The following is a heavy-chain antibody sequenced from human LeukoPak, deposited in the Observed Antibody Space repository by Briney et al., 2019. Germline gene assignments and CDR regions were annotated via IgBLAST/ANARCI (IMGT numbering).Heavy chain of an antibody. CDR3: ARTPGYYDSSGYYDHDY. Sequence: GASVKVSCKASGYTFTGYYMHWVRQAPGQGHEWMGWINPNSGGTNYAQKFQGRVTMTRDTSISTAYMELSRLRSDDTAVYYCARTPGYYDSSGYYDHDYWGQGTLVTASS. CDR1: GYTFTGYY. CDR2: INPNSGGT. J-gene: IGHJ4*02. D-gene: IGHD3-22*01. V-gene: IGHV1-2*02.